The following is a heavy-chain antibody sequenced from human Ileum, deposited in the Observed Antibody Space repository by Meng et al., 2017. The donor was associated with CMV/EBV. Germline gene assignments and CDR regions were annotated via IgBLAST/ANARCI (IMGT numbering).Heavy chain of an antibody. CDR2: ISSSSSYI. J-gene: IGHJ4*02. CDR1: FSSYS. Sequence: FSSYSMNWGRQAPGKGLEWVSSISSSSSYIYYADSVKGRFTISRDNAKNSLYLQMNSLRAEDTAVYYCARDGYYDILTGYSLSYFDNWGQGTLVTVSS. D-gene: IGHD3-9*01. CDR3: ARDGYYDILTGYSLSYFDN. V-gene: IGHV3-21*01.